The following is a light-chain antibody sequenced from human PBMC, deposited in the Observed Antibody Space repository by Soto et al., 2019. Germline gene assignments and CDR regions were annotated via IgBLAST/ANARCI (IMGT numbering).Light chain of an antibody. V-gene: IGLV3-1*01. CDR2: QDS. CDR1: KLGDKY. CDR3: QAWDSSTWVV. J-gene: IGLJ2*01. Sequence: SYELTQPPSVSVSPGQTASITCSGDKLGDKYACWYQQKPGQSPVLGIYQDSKRPSGIPERFSGSNSGNTATLTISGTQAMDEADYYCQAWDSSTWVVFGGGTQLTVL.